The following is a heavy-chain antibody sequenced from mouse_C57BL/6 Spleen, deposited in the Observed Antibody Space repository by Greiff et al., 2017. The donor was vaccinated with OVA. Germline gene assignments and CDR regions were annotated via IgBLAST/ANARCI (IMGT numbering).Heavy chain of an antibody. Sequence: EVMLVESEGGLVQPGSSMKLSCTASGFTFSDYYMAWVRQVPEKGLEWVANINYDGSSTYYLDSLKSRFIISRDNAKNILYLQMSSLKSEDTATYYCARDGYGSSRGYFDVWGTGTTVTVSS. CDR1: GFTFSDYY. J-gene: IGHJ1*03. D-gene: IGHD1-1*01. V-gene: IGHV5-16*01. CDR2: INYDGSST. CDR3: ARDGYGSSRGYFDV.